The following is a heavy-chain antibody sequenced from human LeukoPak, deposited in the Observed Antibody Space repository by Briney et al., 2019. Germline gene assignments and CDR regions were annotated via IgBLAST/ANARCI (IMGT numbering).Heavy chain of an antibody. Sequence: GGSLRLSCTASGFTVRSNYMSWVRQSPRKGLEWVSIMYSGGSTDYADSVKGQFIISRDHSKNILYLQMNSLRAEDTAVYYCARDRYCSGGSCYGDAFDLWGQGTMVTVSS. V-gene: IGHV3-53*01. J-gene: IGHJ3*01. CDR3: ARDRYCSGGSCYGDAFDL. D-gene: IGHD2-15*01. CDR2: MYSGGST. CDR1: GFTVRSNY.